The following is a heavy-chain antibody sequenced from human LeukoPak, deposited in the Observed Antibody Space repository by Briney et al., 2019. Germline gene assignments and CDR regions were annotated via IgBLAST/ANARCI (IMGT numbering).Heavy chain of an antibody. Sequence: SETLSLTCNASGGAISSTAYYWGWIRQPPGKGLEWIGSIYYSGSTYYNPSLKSRVTISVDTSHNQFSLKLNSVTAADTALYYCASHPPYGSRNWGAYYFDSWGQGTLVTVSS. V-gene: IGHV4-39*01. CDR2: IYYSGST. CDR3: ASHPPYGSRNWGAYYFDS. J-gene: IGHJ4*02. D-gene: IGHD3-10*01. CDR1: GGAISSTAYY.